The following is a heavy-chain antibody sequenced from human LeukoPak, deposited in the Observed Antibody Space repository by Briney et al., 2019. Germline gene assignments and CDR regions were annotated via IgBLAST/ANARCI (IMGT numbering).Heavy chain of an antibody. Sequence: ASVKVSCKASGYTFTSYGISWVRQAPGQGLEWMGWISAYNGNTNFAQKLQGRVTMTTDTSTSTAYMDLRSLRSDDTAVYYCARDQATTNTQVRFCLDWGQGTLVTVSS. CDR2: ISAYNGNT. CDR1: GYTFTSYG. CDR3: ARDQATTNTQVRFCLD. D-gene: IGHD3-9*01. J-gene: IGHJ4*02. V-gene: IGHV1-18*01.